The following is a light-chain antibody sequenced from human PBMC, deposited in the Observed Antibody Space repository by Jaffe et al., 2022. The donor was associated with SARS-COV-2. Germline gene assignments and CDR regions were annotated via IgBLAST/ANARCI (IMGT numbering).Light chain of an antibody. CDR2: DAS. Sequence: EIVMTQSPATLSVSPGERATLSCRASQSVSGTLAWYQQKPGQAPRLLIYDASSRATGIPARFSGSGSGTEFTLTISSLQSEDFAVYYCQQYNDWPPVYTFGQGTKLEIK. CDR3: QQYNDWPPVYT. J-gene: IGKJ2*01. V-gene: IGKV3-15*01. CDR1: QSVSGT.